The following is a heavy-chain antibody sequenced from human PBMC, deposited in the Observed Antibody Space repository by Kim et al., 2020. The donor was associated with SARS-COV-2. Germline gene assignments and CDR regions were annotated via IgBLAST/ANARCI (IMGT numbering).Heavy chain of an antibody. Sequence: SETLSLTCAVYGGSFSGYYWSWIRQPPGKGLEWIGEINHSGSTNYNPSLKSRVTISVDTSKNQFSLKLSSVTAADTVVYYCARARAGTYDYWGQGTLVTVSP. CDR1: GGSFSGYY. V-gene: IGHV4-34*01. CDR2: INHSGST. CDR3: ARARAGTYDY. D-gene: IGHD6-13*01. J-gene: IGHJ4*02.